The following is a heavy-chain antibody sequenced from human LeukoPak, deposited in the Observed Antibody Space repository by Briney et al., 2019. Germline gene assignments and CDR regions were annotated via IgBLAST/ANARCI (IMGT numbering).Heavy chain of an antibody. V-gene: IGHV4-59*11. Sequence: SETLSLTCTVSGGSISSHYWSWVRQPTGKGLEWIGYIYYSGNTNYNPSLKSRVTISVDTSKNQFSLNLTSVTAADTAVYYCARGSGWYYYWGQGTLVTVSS. CDR3: ARGSGWYYY. CDR1: GGSISSHY. J-gene: IGHJ4*02. D-gene: IGHD6-19*01. CDR2: IYYSGNT.